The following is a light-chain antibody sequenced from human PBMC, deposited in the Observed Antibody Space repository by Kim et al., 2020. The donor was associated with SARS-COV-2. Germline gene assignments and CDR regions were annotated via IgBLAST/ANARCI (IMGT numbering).Light chain of an antibody. CDR1: QSVSSY. CDR2: DAS. CDR3: QQRSNWPPVT. J-gene: IGKJ4*01. V-gene: IGKV3-11*01. Sequence: PGERATLSCRASQSVSSYLAWYQQKPGQAPRLLIYDASNRATGIPARFSGSGSGTDFTLTISSLEPEDFAVYYCQQRSNWPPVTFGGGTKVDIK.